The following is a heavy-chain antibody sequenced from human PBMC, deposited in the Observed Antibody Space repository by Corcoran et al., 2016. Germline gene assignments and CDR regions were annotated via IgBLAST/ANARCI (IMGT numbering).Heavy chain of an antibody. CDR2: INHSGGT. J-gene: IGHJ6*02. D-gene: IGHD3-16*02. CDR3: ARDLTFRGGIPGGMDV. CDR1: GGSFSGYY. Sequence: QVQLQQWGAGLLKPSETLSLTCAVYGGSFSGYYWSWIRQPPGKGLEGIGGINHSGGTNYNPSLKSRVTISVDTSKNQFSLKLSSVTAADTAVYCCARDLTFRGGIPGGMDVWGQGTTVTVSS. V-gene: IGHV4-34*01.